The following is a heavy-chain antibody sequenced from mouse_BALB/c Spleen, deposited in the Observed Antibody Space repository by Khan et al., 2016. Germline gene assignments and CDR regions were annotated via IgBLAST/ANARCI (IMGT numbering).Heavy chain of an antibody. CDR1: GYNFTSYW. CDR2: IYPGSGST. CDR3: ARYGYDFDY. V-gene: IGHV1-55*01. D-gene: IGHD2-2*01. J-gene: IGHJ2*01. Sequence: QVQLQQSGAELVKPGTSVKLSCKASGYNFTSYWINWVKLRPGQGLEWIGDIYPGSGSTNYNEKFKSKATLTVDTSSSTAYMQLSSLASEDSALYYCARYGYDFDYWCQGATLTVSS.